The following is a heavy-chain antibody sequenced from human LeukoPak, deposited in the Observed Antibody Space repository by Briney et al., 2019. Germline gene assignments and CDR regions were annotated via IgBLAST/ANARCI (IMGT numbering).Heavy chain of an antibody. CDR3: ARGLNYGGKSYYYYMDV. V-gene: IGHV4-34*01. CDR1: GGSFSGYY. J-gene: IGHJ6*03. D-gene: IGHD4-23*01. CDR2: INHSGST. Sequence: SETLSLTCAVYGGSFSGYYWSWIRQPPGKGLEWIGEINHSGSTNYNPSLKSRVTISVDTSKNQFSLKLSSVTAADTAVYYCARGLNYGGKSYYYYMDVWGKGTTVTVSS.